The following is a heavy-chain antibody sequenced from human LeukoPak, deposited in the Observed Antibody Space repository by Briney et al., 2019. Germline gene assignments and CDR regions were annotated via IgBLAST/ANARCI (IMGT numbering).Heavy chain of an antibody. CDR3: AKDIRIAAASSLGWYFDL. J-gene: IGHJ2*01. V-gene: IGHV3-9*01. CDR1: GFTFDDYA. D-gene: IGHD6-13*01. Sequence: GRSLRLSCAASGFTFDDYAMHWVRQAPGKGLGWVSGISWNSGSIGYADSVKGRFTISRDNAKNSLYLQMNSLRAEDTALYYCAKDIRIAAASSLGWYFDLWGRGTLVTVSS. CDR2: ISWNSGSI.